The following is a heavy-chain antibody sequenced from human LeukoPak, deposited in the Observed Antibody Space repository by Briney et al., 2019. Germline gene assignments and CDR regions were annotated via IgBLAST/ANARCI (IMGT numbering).Heavy chain of an antibody. Sequence: GGSLRLSCAASGFTFSSYAMHWVRQAPGKGLEWVAVISYDGSNKYYADSVKGRFTISRDNSKNTVYLQMSSLRTEDTAVYYCVQGGNMAARVPVGLDQWGQGTLVTVSS. V-gene: IGHV3-30*14. CDR3: VQGGNMAARVPVGLDQ. CDR2: ISYDGSNK. CDR1: GFTFSSYA. J-gene: IGHJ4*02. D-gene: IGHD6-6*01.